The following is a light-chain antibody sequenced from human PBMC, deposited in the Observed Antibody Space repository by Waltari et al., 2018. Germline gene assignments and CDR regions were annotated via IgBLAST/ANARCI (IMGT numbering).Light chain of an antibody. CDR3: QQYDKWTLYT. J-gene: IGKJ2*01. Sequence: IVMTQSPATLSVSPGERATLSCRDTPSVSSNLAWYQQKPGQAPRLLISDASTRATDIPVRFRGSGSGTEFTLTISSVQSEDFGIYFCQQYDKWTLYTFGQGTKLEI. CDR1: PSVSSN. V-gene: IGKV3-15*01. CDR2: DAS.